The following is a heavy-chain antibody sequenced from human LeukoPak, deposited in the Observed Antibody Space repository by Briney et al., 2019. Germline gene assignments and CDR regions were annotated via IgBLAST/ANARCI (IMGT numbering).Heavy chain of an antibody. Sequence: GGSLRLSCAASGFTFSSYTMNWVRQAPGKGLEWVSSIRSTSSYIYYADSVKGRFTISRDNAKNSLYLQMNSLRAEDTAVYYCARVLATVTTYGGGFDIWGQGTMVTLSS. CDR2: IRSTSSYI. CDR3: ARVLATVTTYGGGFDI. V-gene: IGHV3-21*01. CDR1: GFTFSSYT. J-gene: IGHJ3*02. D-gene: IGHD4-17*01.